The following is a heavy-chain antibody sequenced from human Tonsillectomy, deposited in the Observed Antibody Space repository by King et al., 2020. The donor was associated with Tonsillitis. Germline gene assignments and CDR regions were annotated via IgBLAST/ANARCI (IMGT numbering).Heavy chain of an antibody. V-gene: IGHV2-5*01. CDR3: AHSSPTNDLYDFWSGYYFDAFDI. Sequence: TLKESGPTLVKPTQTLTLTCTFSGFSLTTSGVGVGWIRQPPGKALEWLALIYWNDDKPYSPSLNNRLTITKDTSKNQVVLTMTNMDPVDTATYYCAHSSPTNDLYDFWSGYYFDAFDIWGQGTMVTVSS. J-gene: IGHJ3*02. CDR2: IYWNDDK. CDR1: GFSLTTSGVG. D-gene: IGHD3-3*01.